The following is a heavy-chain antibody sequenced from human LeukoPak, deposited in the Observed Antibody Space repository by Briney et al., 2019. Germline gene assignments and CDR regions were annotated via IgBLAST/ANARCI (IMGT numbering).Heavy chain of an antibody. D-gene: IGHD6-13*01. CDR3: ARVSAAGGSFDY. V-gene: IGHV4-61*01. J-gene: IGHJ4*02. CDR1: GGSISSGSYY. Sequence: SETPSLTCTVSGGSISSGSYYWSWIRQPPGKGLEWIGYIYYSGSTNYNPSLKSRVTMSVDRSTNQFSLQLSSVTAADTAVYYCARVSAAGGSFDYWGQGTLVTVSS. CDR2: IYYSGST.